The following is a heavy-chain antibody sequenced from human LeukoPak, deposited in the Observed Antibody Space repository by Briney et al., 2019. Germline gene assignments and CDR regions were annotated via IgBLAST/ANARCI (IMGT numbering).Heavy chain of an antibody. CDR2: INGDGSVT. J-gene: IGHJ4*02. V-gene: IGHV3-74*01. CDR3: AVRIAVPGGFDN. CDR1: GFTFSSFW. D-gene: IGHD6-19*01. Sequence: GGSLRLSCAASGFTFSSFWMHWVRQVPGKGPVWVSHINGDGSVTGYADSVKGRFTISRDNARNTLYVQMNSLRAEDTAVYYCAVRIAVPGGFDNWGQGTLVTVSS.